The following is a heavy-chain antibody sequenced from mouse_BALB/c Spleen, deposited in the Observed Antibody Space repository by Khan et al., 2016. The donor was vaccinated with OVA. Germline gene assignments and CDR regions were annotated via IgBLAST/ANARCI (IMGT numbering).Heavy chain of an antibody. V-gene: IGHV1-7*01. CDR2: INPSTGYT. CDR3: ARSVGTYYFDY. D-gene: IGHD2-14*01. Sequence: QVQLKESGAEMAKPGTSVKMSCKASGYTFTSYWMHWVKQRPGQGLEWIGHINPSTGYTEYTQKFKDKFTLTADTSSSTAYMQLSNLTTEDSASYYCARSVGTYYFDYWGQGTTLTVSS. CDR1: GYTFTSYW. J-gene: IGHJ2*01.